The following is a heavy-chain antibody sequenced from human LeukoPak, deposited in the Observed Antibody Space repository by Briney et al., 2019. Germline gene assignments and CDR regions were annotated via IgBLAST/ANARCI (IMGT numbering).Heavy chain of an antibody. J-gene: IGHJ4*02. D-gene: IGHD4-17*01. CDR1: GFTFSVYG. Sequence: GGSLRLSCAVSGFTFSVYGMSWVRQAPGKGLEWVSAITGSGGRTYYADSEKGRFTISRDNSKNTLYLQINSLRAEDTAVYYCAKAEDGDYDFDYWGQGTLVTVSS. CDR2: ITGSGGRT. V-gene: IGHV3-23*01. CDR3: AKAEDGDYDFDY.